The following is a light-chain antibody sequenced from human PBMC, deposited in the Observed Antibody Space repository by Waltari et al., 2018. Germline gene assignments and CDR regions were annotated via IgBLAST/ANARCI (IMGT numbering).Light chain of an antibody. CDR1: QSVSSS. J-gene: IGKJ1*01. CDR2: DTS. Sequence: IMLTQSPATLSLSPGERATLPCRTSQSVSSSLAWFQQKPGQAPRRLSYDTSNRATGIPARFSGSASGTDFTLTISSLEPEDSAVYYCQQRSHWRTFGQGTKVEIK. V-gene: IGKV3-11*01. CDR3: QQRSHWRT.